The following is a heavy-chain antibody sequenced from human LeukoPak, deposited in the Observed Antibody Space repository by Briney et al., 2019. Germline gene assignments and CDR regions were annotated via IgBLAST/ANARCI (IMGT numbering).Heavy chain of an antibody. Sequence: VSVKVSCKASGYTFTSYDINWVRQATGQGLEWMGWMNPNSGNTGYAQKFQGRVTMTRNTSISTAYMELSSLRSEDTAVYYCAREGYCGGDCHFDYWGQGTLVTVSS. V-gene: IGHV1-8*01. CDR3: AREGYCGGDCHFDY. CDR2: MNPNSGNT. CDR1: GYTFTSYD. D-gene: IGHD2-21*02. J-gene: IGHJ4*02.